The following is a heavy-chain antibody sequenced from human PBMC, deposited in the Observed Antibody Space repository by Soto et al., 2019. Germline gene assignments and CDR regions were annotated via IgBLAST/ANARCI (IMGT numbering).Heavy chain of an antibody. Sequence: SGPTLVNPTETLTLTCTVSGFSLSNPRMGVSWIRQPPGKALEWLAHIFSDDEKSYSTSLKSRLIISKDTSKSQVVLTMTNMDPVDTATFYCERLIRDDVGVPDAIYYLDPWGQGTQVTVSS. CDR3: ERLIRDDVGVPDAIYYLDP. CDR1: GFSLSNPRMG. CDR2: IFSDDEK. J-gene: IGHJ5*02. D-gene: IGHD2-2*02. V-gene: IGHV2-26*01.